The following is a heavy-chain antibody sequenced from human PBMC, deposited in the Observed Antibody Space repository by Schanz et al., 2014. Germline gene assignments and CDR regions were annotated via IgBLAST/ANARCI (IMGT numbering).Heavy chain of an antibody. V-gene: IGHV3-23*01. J-gene: IGHJ3*02. CDR3: AKGRFGELSAFDI. CDR2: ISGSGGST. D-gene: IGHD3-10*01. CDR1: GFSFSSYA. Sequence: EVQLLESGGGLVEPGGSLRLSCAASGFSFSSYAMSWVRQAPGKGLEWVSAISGSGGSTYYADSVKGRFTISRDNSKNTLYLQMNSLRAEDTAVYYCAKGRFGELSAFDIWGQGTRVTVSS.